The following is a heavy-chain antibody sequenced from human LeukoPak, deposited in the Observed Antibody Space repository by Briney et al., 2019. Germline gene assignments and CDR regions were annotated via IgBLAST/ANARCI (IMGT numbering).Heavy chain of an antibody. V-gene: IGHV3-30*03. J-gene: IGHJ4*02. CDR3: AGGGGYFDY. CDR1: GFTFTPQG. CDR2: ISYDGNNK. Sequence: GRSLRLSCGDSGFTFTPQGIHWVRQAPGKGLEWVTVISYDGNNKYYADSVKGRFTISRDNSKNTLYLQMNSLKAEDTAIYYCAGGGGYFDYWGPGTLVTVSS. D-gene: IGHD3-16*01.